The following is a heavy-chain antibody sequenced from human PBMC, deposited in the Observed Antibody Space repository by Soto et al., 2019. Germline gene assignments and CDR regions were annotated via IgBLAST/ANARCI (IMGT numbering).Heavy chain of an antibody. CDR3: AREVVTGPNYYYYGMDV. CDR2: IWYDGSNK. CDR1: GFTFSSYG. D-gene: IGHD2-15*01. J-gene: IGHJ6*02. V-gene: IGHV3-33*01. Sequence: SLRLSCAASGFTFSSYGMHWVRQAPGKGLEWVAVIWYDGSNKYYADSVKGRFTISRDNSKNTLYLQMNSLRAEDTAVYYCAREVVTGPNYYYYGMDVWGQGTTVTVSS.